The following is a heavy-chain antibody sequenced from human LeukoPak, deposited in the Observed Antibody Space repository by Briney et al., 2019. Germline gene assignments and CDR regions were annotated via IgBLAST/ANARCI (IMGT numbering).Heavy chain of an antibody. CDR1: GYTFTSYY. Sequence: GASVKVSCKASGYTFTSYYMHWVRQAPGQGLEWVGIINPSGGSTSYAQKFQGRVTMTRDTSTSTVYMELSSLRSEDTAVYYCARALEGGSSIFGVVNSMDVWGKGTTVTVSS. CDR2: INPSGGST. CDR3: ARALEGGSSIFGVVNSMDV. V-gene: IGHV1-46*01. D-gene: IGHD3-3*01. J-gene: IGHJ6*03.